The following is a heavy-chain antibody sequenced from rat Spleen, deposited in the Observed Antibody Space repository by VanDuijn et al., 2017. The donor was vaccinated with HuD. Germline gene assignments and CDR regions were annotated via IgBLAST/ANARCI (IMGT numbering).Heavy chain of an antibody. Sequence: EVQLVESGGDLVQPGRSLKLSCAASGFTLSDHFMAWVRQAPTKGLEWVATISYDDRSTYYRDSVKGRFTISSDNTKNTLYLQMDNLRSEDTATYYCTRAGYLRDWYFDFWGPGTMVTVSS. V-gene: IGHV5-29*01. CDR2: ISYDDRST. D-gene: IGHD2-2*01. J-gene: IGHJ1*01. CDR1: GFTLSDHF. CDR3: TRAGYLRDWYFDF.